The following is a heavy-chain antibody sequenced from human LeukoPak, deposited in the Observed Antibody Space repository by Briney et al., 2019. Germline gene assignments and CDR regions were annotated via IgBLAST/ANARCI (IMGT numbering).Heavy chain of an antibody. J-gene: IGHJ4*02. V-gene: IGHV3-21*01. CDR2: ISSSSSNI. CDR1: GFTFSSYS. D-gene: IGHD3-10*01. Sequence: PGGSLRLSCAAPGFTFSSYSMNWVRQAPGKGMEWVSSISSSSSNIYYADSVKGRFTISRENTKNSLYLQMNSLRAEDTAVYYCARFDGSGSYYNSVRDYWGQGTLVTVSS. CDR3: ARFDGSGSYYNSVRDY.